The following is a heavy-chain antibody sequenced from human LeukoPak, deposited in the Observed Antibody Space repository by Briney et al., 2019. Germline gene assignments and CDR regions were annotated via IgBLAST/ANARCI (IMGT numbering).Heavy chain of an antibody. CDR1: GYTFTGYY. CDR3: ARGSKSITIFGVVNRGPFNY. CDR2: INPNSGGT. V-gene: IGHV1-2*02. D-gene: IGHD3-3*01. Sequence: VASVKVSCKASGYTFTGYYMHWVRQAPGQGLEWMGWINPNSGGTNYAQKFQGRVTMTRDMSISTAYMELSRLRSDDTAVYYCARGSKSITIFGVVNRGPFNYWGQGTLVTVSS. J-gene: IGHJ4*02.